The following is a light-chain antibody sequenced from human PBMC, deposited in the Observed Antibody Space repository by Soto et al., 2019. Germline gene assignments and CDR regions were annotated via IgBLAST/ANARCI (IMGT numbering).Light chain of an antibody. CDR1: QSISNY. V-gene: IGKV1-39*01. CDR2: AGS. J-gene: IGKJ1*01. Sequence: DIQMTQSPSSLAASVGDRVTITCRASQSISNYLNWYQQKPGKAPEVLIYAGSSLPSGVPSRFSGSGSGTDFTLTISGLQPADFATYYCQQSYSSPQTFGQGTKVEIK. CDR3: QQSYSSPQT.